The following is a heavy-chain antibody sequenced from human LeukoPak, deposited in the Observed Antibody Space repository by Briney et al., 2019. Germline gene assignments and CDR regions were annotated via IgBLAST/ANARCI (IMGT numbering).Heavy chain of an antibody. V-gene: IGHV3-23*01. CDR3: VATRVCGGVLLRPNCLYFEN. CDR1: GFTFSSYA. D-gene: IGHD3-10*01. CDR2: IPGSGGAT. J-gene: IGHJ4*02. Sequence: PGGSLRLSCEASGFTFSSYAIRWVRQAPGTGLEWVSSIPGSGGATYYADSVRGRFSISRDSSKNTVYLQMNSLRDEDTAVYYCVATRVCGGVLLRPNCLYFENWGQGTLVSVSS.